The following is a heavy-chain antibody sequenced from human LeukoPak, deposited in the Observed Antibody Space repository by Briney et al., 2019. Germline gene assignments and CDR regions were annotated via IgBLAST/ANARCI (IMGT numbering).Heavy chain of an antibody. Sequence: GGSLRLSCAASGFTFRSYWMHWVRQAPGKGLVWVSRIINDGSSTTHADSVRGRFTISRDNAKNTLYLQMNSLRAEDTAVYYCATSLYYCTNGVCMDVWGKGTTVTVSS. CDR2: IINDGSST. D-gene: IGHD2-8*01. CDR3: ATSLYYCTNGVCMDV. CDR1: GFTFRSYW. V-gene: IGHV3-74*01. J-gene: IGHJ6*03.